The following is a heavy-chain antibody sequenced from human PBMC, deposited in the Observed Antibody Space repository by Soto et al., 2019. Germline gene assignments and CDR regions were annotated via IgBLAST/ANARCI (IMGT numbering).Heavy chain of an antibody. CDR3: AKDRLGGNFDY. CDR2: VSGTGGST. CDR1: GFTFNNYA. Sequence: EVQLLDSGGGLVQPGGALRLSCAASGFTFNNYAMNWVRQAPGKGLEWVATVSGTGGSTYYAHSVKGRFTISRDNSKNTLYLQMNSLRVEDTAVYYCAKDRLGGNFDYWGQGTKVTVSS. J-gene: IGHJ4*02. V-gene: IGHV3-23*01.